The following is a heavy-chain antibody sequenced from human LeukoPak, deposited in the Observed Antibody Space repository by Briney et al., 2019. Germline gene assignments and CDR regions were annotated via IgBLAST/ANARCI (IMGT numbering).Heavy chain of an antibody. Sequence: GESLKISFKGSGYSLTSYWIGWVRQMPGKGLEWMGIIYPGDSDTRYSPSFKGQVTISADKSISTAYLQWSSLKASDTAMYYCARSERYYYGSGSYNWFDPWGQGTLVTVSS. J-gene: IGHJ5*02. V-gene: IGHV5-51*01. D-gene: IGHD3-10*01. CDR3: ARSERYYYGSGSYNWFDP. CDR2: IYPGDSDT. CDR1: GYSLTSYW.